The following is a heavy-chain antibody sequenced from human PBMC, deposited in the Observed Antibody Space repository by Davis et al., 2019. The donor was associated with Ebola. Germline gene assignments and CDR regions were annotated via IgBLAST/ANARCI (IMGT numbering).Heavy chain of an antibody. V-gene: IGHV3-7*01. CDR3: TREEEYYDFWSGYYVPY. CDR2: IKQDGSEK. D-gene: IGHD3-3*01. Sequence: GESLRLSCAASGFTFSSYWMSWVRQAPGKGLEWVANIKQDGSEKYYVDSVKGRFTISRDNAKNSLYLQMNSLRAEDTAVYYCTREEEYYDFWSGYYVPYWGQGTLVTVSS. CDR1: GFTFSSYW. J-gene: IGHJ4*02.